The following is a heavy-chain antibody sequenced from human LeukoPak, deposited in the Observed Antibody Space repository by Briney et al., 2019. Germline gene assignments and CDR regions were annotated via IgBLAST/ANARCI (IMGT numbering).Heavy chain of an antibody. CDR3: ARDDSSSAFDI. CDR2: IYYSGST. Sequence: PSETLSLTCTVSGGSISSYYWSWIRQPPGEGLEWIWYIYYSGSTNYNPSLKSRVTISVDTSKNQFSLKLSSVTAADTAVYYCARDDSSSAFDIWGQGTMVTVSS. CDR1: GGSISSYY. V-gene: IGHV4-59*01. D-gene: IGHD6-6*01. J-gene: IGHJ3*02.